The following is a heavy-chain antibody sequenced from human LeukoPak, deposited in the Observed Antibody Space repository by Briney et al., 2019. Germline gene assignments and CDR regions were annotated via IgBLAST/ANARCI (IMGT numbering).Heavy chain of an antibody. CDR3: VKGYCSSISCYGDY. J-gene: IGHJ4*02. CDR2: ISGSGGHT. Sequence: GGSLRLSCAASGFTFSTYAMSWVRQAPGKGLEWVSAISGSGGHTYYADSVKGRVTISRDNSKNTLYLQMSSLRAEDTAVYYCVKGYCSSISCYGDYWGQGTLVTFSS. V-gene: IGHV3-23*01. CDR1: GFTFSTYA. D-gene: IGHD2-2*01.